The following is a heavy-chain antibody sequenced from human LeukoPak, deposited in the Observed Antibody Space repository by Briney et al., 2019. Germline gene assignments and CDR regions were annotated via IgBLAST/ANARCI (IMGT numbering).Heavy chain of an antibody. V-gene: IGHV3-48*03. CDR3: ARDRRPQWAFDI. CDR1: GFTFSSYE. J-gene: IGHJ3*02. Sequence: GGSLRLSCAASGFTFSSYEMNWFRQAPGKGLEWVSYISSSGSTIYYADSVKGRFTISRDNAKNSLYLQMNSLRAEDTAVYYCARDRRPQWAFDIWGQGTMVTVSS. D-gene: IGHD2-8*01. CDR2: ISSSGSTI.